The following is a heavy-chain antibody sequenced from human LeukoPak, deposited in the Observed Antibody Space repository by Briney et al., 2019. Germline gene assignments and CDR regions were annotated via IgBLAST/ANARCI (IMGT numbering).Heavy chain of an antibody. J-gene: IGHJ4*02. Sequence: ASVTVSFMATGYTFTGYYMHWVRQAPGQGLEWMGWINPNSGGTNYAQKFQGRVTMTRDTSISTAYTELSRLRSEDTAVYYCATNYYGSGTYYSPLLFSFDYWGQGVLVTVSS. CDR1: GYTFTGYY. D-gene: IGHD3-10*01. CDR2: INPNSGGT. CDR3: ATNYYGSGTYYSPLLFSFDY. V-gene: IGHV1-2*02.